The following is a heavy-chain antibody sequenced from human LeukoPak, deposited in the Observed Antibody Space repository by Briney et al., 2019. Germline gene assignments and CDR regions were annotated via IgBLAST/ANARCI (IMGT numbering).Heavy chain of an antibody. CDR1: GFTFSSYA. Sequence: GGSLRLSCAASGFTFSSYAMHWVRQAPGKGLEWVAVISYDGSNKYYADSVKGRFTISRDKSKNTLYLQMNSLRAEDTAVYYCARDGDIVVVPAAGTYMDVWGKGTTVTVSS. V-gene: IGHV3-30*01. D-gene: IGHD2-2*01. CDR2: ISYDGSNK. CDR3: ARDGDIVVVPAAGTYMDV. J-gene: IGHJ6*03.